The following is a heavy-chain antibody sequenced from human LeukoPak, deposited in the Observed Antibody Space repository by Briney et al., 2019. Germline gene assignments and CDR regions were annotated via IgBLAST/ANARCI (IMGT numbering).Heavy chain of an antibody. CDR1: GYTFTGYY. J-gene: IGHJ3*02. D-gene: IGHD3-22*01. V-gene: IGHV1-2*02. Sequence: GASVKVSCKASGYTFTGYYMHWVRQAPGQGLEWMGWINPNSGGTNYAQKFQGRVTMTRDTSISTAYMELSRLRSDDTAVYYCARVTRVYYYDSSVGAFDIWGQGTMVTVSS. CDR2: INPNSGGT. CDR3: ARVTRVYYYDSSVGAFDI.